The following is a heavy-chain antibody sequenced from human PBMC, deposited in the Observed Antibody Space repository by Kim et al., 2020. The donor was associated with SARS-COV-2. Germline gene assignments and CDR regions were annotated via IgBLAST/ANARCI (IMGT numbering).Heavy chain of an antibody. D-gene: IGHD5-12*01. Sequence: GGSLRLSCAVSGFTFSSYAMSWVCQAPGKGLEWVSAIRGGGDSTFYADSVKGRFTISRDNSKNTLYLQMNSLRAEDTAVYYCAKAAGTSGYEYFDYWGQGTLVTVSS. J-gene: IGHJ4*02. CDR1: GFTFSSYA. V-gene: IGHV3-23*01. CDR2: IRGGGDST. CDR3: AKAAGTSGYEYFDY.